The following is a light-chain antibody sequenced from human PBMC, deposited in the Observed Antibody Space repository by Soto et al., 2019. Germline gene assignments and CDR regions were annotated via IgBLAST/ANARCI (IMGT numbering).Light chain of an antibody. Sequence: DIQMTQSPSSVSASVGDRVTITCRASQGISSWLAWYQQKPEKAPKLVIHDASSLESGVPPRFSGIGFGTDFTLTITNLQPEDVSTYYCQQYKTSPFTFGQGTKLEIK. CDR3: QQYKTSPFT. V-gene: IGKV1D-16*01. CDR2: DAS. J-gene: IGKJ2*01. CDR1: QGISSW.